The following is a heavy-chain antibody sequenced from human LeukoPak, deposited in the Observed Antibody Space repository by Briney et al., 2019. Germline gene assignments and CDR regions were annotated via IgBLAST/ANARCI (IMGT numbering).Heavy chain of an antibody. D-gene: IGHD3-10*01. CDR3: AREEILWFGELLSNYFDY. CDR2: SNAGNGNT. V-gene: IGHV1-3*01. Sequence: ASVKVSCKASGYTFTSYAMHWVRQAPGQRLEWMGWSNAGNGNTKYSQKFQGRVTITRDTSASTAYMELSSLRSEDTAVYYCAREEILWFGELLSNYFDYWGQGTLVTVSS. CDR1: GYTFTSYA. J-gene: IGHJ4*02.